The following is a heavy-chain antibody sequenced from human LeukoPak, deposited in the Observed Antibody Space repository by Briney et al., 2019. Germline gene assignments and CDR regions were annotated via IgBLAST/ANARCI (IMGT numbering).Heavy chain of an antibody. D-gene: IGHD2-15*01. Sequence: PGRTLRLFCAASVFTFNNYAMTWVREAPGKGLEWVSAVSGRGDSTYYADSVKGRFTISRDNSKNTLYLQMNSLRAEDTAVYHCAKAPPAATNYYYGMDVWGQGTTVTVSS. CDR1: VFTFNNYA. CDR3: AKAPPAATNYYYGMDV. V-gene: IGHV3-23*01. J-gene: IGHJ6*02. CDR2: VSGRGDST.